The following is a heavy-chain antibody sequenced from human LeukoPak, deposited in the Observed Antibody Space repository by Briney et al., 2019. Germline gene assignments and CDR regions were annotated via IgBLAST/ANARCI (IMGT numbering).Heavy chain of an antibody. Sequence: ASVKVSCKASGYTFTSYYMHWVRQAPGQGLEWMGIINPSGGSTSYAQKFQGRVTMTRDTSTSTVYMELSSLRSEDTAVYYCARGNEMIRDTAMVNRDYWGQGTLVTVSS. D-gene: IGHD5-18*01. CDR1: GYTFTSYY. CDR3: ARGNEMIRDTAMVNRDY. V-gene: IGHV1-46*03. J-gene: IGHJ4*02. CDR2: INPSGGST.